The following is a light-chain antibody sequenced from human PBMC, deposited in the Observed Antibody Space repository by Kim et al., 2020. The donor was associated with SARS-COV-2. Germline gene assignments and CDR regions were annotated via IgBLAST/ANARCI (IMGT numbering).Light chain of an antibody. CDR3: QQYYRTPLT. Sequence: ATINSKASQSVFYSANNKNYLAWYQQKSGQPPKLLIYWASTRQSGVPDRFSGSESGTDFTLTISRLQAEDVAVYYCQQYYRTPLTFGGGTKVDIK. J-gene: IGKJ4*01. CDR1: QSVFYSANNKNY. V-gene: IGKV4-1*01. CDR2: WAS.